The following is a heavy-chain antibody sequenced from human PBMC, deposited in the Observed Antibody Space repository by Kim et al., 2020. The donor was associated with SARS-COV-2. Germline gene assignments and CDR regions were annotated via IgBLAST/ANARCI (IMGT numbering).Heavy chain of an antibody. V-gene: IGHV4-34*01. CDR1: GGSFSGYY. J-gene: IGHJ4*02. Sequence: SETLSLTCAVYGGSFSGYYWSWIRQPPGKGLEWIGEINHSGSTNYNPSLKSRVTISVDTSKNQFSLKLSSVTAADTAVYYCARGRYGYKPNDWGQGTLVTVSS. CDR2: INHSGST. D-gene: IGHD5-18*01. CDR3: ARGRYGYKPND.